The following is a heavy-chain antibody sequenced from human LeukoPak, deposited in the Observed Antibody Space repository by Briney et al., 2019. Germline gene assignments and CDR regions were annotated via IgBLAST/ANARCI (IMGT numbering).Heavy chain of an antibody. D-gene: IGHD6-13*01. CDR1: GYTFTTYD. CDR3: VAAGPDYYFSCGMDV. J-gene: IGHJ6*02. Sequence: ASVKVSCKASGYTFTTYDIYWVRQAPGQRLEGMGWINGGNGKTKYSQKFQGRVTISRDTSASTAYMELSSLRSEDTAVYYCVAAGPDYYFSCGMDVWGQGTTVTVSS. CDR2: INGGNGKT. V-gene: IGHV1-3*01.